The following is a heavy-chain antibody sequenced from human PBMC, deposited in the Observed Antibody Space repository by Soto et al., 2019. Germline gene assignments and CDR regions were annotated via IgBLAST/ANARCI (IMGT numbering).Heavy chain of an antibody. D-gene: IGHD5-18*01. CDR1: GFTFDDYA. Sequence: EVQLEESGGALVQPGRSLRLSCAASGFTFDDYAMYWVRQVLGKGLEWVSSISWNSGNIGYADSVKGRFTTSRDNDENSLYLQMNSLRPEDTALYYCVRSKGGYSYGTPFAYWGQGTLVTVSS. CDR2: ISWNSGNI. J-gene: IGHJ4*02. CDR3: VRSKGGYSYGTPFAY. V-gene: IGHV3-9*01.